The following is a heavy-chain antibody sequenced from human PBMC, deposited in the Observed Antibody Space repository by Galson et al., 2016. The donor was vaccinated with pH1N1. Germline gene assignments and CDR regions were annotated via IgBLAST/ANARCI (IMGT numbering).Heavy chain of an antibody. J-gene: IGHJ4*02. CDR2: ILYDGTHE. CDR3: ARDSEYSGHEGFH. CDR1: GFTFTSYA. Sequence: SLRLSCAASGFTFTSYAMHWVRQAPGKGLEWVAVILYDGTHEYYADSVKGRFTISSNKTQSTVYMQMNSLRTDDTAVYYCARDSEYSGHEGFHWAQGTLVIVSS. D-gene: IGHD5-12*01. V-gene: IGHV3-30*04.